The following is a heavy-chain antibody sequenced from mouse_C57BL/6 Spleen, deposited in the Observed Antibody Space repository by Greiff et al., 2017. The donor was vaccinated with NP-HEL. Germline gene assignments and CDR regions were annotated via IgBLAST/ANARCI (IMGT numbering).Heavy chain of an antibody. J-gene: IGHJ2*01. Sequence: QVQLQQSGAELARPGASVTLSCKASGYTFTSYGISWVKQRTGQGLEWIGEIYPRSGNTSYNEKFKGKATLTADKSSSTAYMELRSLTSEDSPVYVCARRDYGSSYLDYWGQGTTLTVSS. D-gene: IGHD1-1*01. V-gene: IGHV1-81*01. CDR2: IYPRSGNT. CDR1: GYTFTSYG. CDR3: ARRDYGSSYLDY.